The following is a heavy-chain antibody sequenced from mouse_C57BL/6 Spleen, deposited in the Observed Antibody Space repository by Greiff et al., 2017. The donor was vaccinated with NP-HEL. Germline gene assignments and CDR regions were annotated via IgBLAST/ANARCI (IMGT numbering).Heavy chain of an antibody. Sequence: VQLQQSGAELARPGASVKLSCKASGYTFTSYVISWVKQRTGQGLEWIGEIYPRSGNTYYNEKFKGKATLTADKSSSTAYMELRSLTSEDSAVYFCAREGELLYYYAMDYWGQGTSVTVSS. CDR3: AREGELLYYYAMDY. V-gene: IGHV1-81*01. CDR2: IYPRSGNT. D-gene: IGHD1-1*01. CDR1: GYTFTSYV. J-gene: IGHJ4*01.